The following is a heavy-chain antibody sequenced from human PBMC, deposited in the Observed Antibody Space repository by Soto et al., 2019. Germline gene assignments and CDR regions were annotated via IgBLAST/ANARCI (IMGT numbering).Heavy chain of an antibody. CDR2: IYYSGST. D-gene: IGHD6-13*01. CDR3: AIQWIAAAGTSFYFDY. J-gene: IGHJ4*02. CDR1: GGSISSYY. Sequence: QVQLQESGPGLVKPSETLSLTCTVSGGSISSYYWSWIRQPPGKGLEWIGYIYYSGSTNYNPPLKSRVTISVDTYKNQFTLELSSVAGADPAVYYCAIQWIAAAGTSFYFDYWGQGTLVTVSS. V-gene: IGHV4-59*08.